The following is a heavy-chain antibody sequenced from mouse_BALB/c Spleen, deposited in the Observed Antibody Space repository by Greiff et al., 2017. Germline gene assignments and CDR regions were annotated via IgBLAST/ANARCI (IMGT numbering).Heavy chain of an antibody. CDR2: IDPANGNT. V-gene: IGHV14-3*02. CDR3: ARWYGNYVRAFAY. CDR1: GFNIKDYY. Sequence: VQLQQSGAELVRSGASVKLSCTASGFNIKDYYMHWVKQRPEQGLEWIGRIDPANGNTKYDPKFQGKATITADTSSNTAYLQLSSLTSEDTAVYYCARWYGNYVRAFAYWGQGTLVTVSA. D-gene: IGHD2-10*02. J-gene: IGHJ3*01.